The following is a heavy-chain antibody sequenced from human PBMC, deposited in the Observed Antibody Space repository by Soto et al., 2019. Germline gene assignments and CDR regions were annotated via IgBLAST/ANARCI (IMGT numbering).Heavy chain of an antibody. J-gene: IGHJ4*02. V-gene: IGHV3-7*03. CDR2: INQDGSEK. CDR3: ARDYPGGSYYDY. Sequence: LRLSCAASGFTFSSYWMSWVRQAPGKGLEWVARINQDGSEKYYVDSVKGRFTISRDNAKNSLYLQMNSLRAEDTAVYYCARDYPGGSYYDYWGQGTLVTVSS. CDR1: GFTFSSYW. D-gene: IGHD1-26*01.